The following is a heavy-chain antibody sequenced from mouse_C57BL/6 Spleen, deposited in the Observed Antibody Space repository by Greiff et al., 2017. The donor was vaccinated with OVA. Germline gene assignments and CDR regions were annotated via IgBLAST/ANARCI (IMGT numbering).Heavy chain of an antibody. CDR1: GYTFTSYW. CDR2: IDPSDSYT. V-gene: IGHV1-59*01. J-gene: IGHJ3*01. Sequence: QVQLQQPGAELVRPGTSVKLSCKASGYTFTSYWMHWVKQRPGQGLEWIGVIDPSDSYTNYNQKFKGKATLTLDTSSSTADMQLSSLTSEDSAVYYCARGDGYEDWFAYWGQGTLVTVSA. D-gene: IGHD2-2*01. CDR3: ARGDGYEDWFAY.